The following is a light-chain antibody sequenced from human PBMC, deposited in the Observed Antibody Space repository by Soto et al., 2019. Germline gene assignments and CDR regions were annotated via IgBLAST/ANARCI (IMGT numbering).Light chain of an antibody. V-gene: IGLV2-14*03. CDR3: SSYTSSSTYV. Sequence: QSALTQPASVSGSPGQSITISCTGTSSDVGGYNYVSWYQQHPGKAPKLMIYDVSNRPSGVSNRFSGSKSGNTASLTISGLQAEDEADSYCSSYTSSSTYVFGTGTKLTVL. J-gene: IGLJ1*01. CDR2: DVS. CDR1: SSDVGGYNY.